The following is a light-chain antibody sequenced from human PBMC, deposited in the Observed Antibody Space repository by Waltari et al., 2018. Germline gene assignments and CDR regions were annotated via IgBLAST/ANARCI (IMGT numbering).Light chain of an antibody. CDR2: DVN. CDR3: TSYTSSSTLV. J-gene: IGLJ3*02. V-gene: IGLV2-14*01. CDR1: SSDIGGYDY. Sequence: QSALTQPASVSGSPEQSITITCTGTSSDIGGYDYVSWYQQHPGKAPKLMSSDVNYRPSGVSCRLYGSKSGNTASLTISGLQAEDEADYYCTSYTSSSTLVFGGGTKLTVL.